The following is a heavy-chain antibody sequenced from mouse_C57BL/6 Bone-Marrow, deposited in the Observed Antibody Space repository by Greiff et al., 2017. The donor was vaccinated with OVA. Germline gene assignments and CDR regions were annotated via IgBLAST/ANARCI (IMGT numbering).Heavy chain of an antibody. CDR3: AREGLLRAWFAY. V-gene: IGHV1-81*01. CDR1: GYTFTSYG. CDR2: IYPRSGNT. J-gene: IGHJ3*01. Sequence: VKLMESGAELARPGASVKLSCKASGYTFTSYGISWVKQRTGQGLEWIGEIYPRSGNTYYNEKFKGKATLTADKSSSTAYMELRSLTSEDSAVYFCAREGLLRAWFAYWGQGTLVTVSA. D-gene: IGHD2-3*01.